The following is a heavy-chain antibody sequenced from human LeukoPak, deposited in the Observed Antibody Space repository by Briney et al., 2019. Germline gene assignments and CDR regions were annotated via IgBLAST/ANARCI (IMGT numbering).Heavy chain of an antibody. Sequence: ASVKVSCKVSVYTLTELAIHWVRQAPGKGLEWMGAFDPEDGGTIYAQKFQGRITLTEDTSTDTAYMELRSLSSGDTAVYYCATARVRLGELSLPEVRDDWGQRTLISVSS. CDR3: ATARVRLGELSLPEVRDD. D-gene: IGHD3-16*02. V-gene: IGHV1-24*01. J-gene: IGHJ4*02. CDR2: FDPEDGGT. CDR1: VYTLTELA.